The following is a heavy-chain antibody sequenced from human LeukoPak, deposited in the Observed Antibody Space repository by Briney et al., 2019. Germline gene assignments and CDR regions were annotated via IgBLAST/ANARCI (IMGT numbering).Heavy chain of an antibody. V-gene: IGHV4-38-2*01. Sequence: SETLSLTCAVSGYSISSGYYWGWIRQPPGKGLEWIGSIYYSGSTYYNPSLKSRVTISVDTSKNQFSLKLSSVTAADTAVYYCARTAYSNYVIDYWGQGTLVTVSS. CDR1: GYSISSGYY. CDR3: ARTAYSNYVIDY. J-gene: IGHJ4*02. D-gene: IGHD4-11*01. CDR2: IYYSGST.